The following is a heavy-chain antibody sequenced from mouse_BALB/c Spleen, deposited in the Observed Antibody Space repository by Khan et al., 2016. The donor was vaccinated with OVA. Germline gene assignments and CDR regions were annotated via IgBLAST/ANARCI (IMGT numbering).Heavy chain of an antibody. CDR2: INPHVGET. J-gene: IGHJ2*01. Sequence: EVQLQQSGPELVKPGASVKISCKASGYSFTGYFMNWVMQSHGQSLEWIGRINPHVGETFYNQKFQGKATLTVDESSSTAHMELRSLASEDSAVCYCASIYGSDFDDWGQGTTVTVSS. V-gene: IGHV1-20*02. CDR1: GYSFTGYF. D-gene: IGHD1-1*01. CDR3: ASIYGSDFDD.